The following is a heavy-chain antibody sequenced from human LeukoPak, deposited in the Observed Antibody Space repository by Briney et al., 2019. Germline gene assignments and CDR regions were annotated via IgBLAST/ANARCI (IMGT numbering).Heavy chain of an antibody. J-gene: IGHJ4*02. CDR1: GYTFTSYD. V-gene: IGHV1-8*01. D-gene: IGHD3-3*01. CDR3: ARGFGSPGYDFWSGPEGYYFDY. CDR2: INPNSGNT. Sequence: ASVKVSCKASGYTFTSYDINWVRQATGQRLEWMGWINPNSGNTGYAQKFQGRVTMTRNTSISTAYMELSSLRSEDTAVYYCARGFGSPGYDFWSGPEGYYFDYWGQGTLVTVSS.